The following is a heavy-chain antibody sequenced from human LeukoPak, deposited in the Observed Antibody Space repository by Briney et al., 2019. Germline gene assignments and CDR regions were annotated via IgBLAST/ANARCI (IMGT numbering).Heavy chain of an antibody. V-gene: IGHV1-24*01. CDR2: FDPEDGET. CDR1: GYTLTELS. Sequence: GASVKVSCKVSGYTLTELSMHWVRQAPGKGLEWRGGFDPEDGETIYAQKFQGRVTMTEDTSTDTAYMELSSLRSEDTAVYYCATGGADYGDYEDAFDIWGQGTMVTVSS. CDR3: ATGGADYGDYEDAFDI. J-gene: IGHJ3*02. D-gene: IGHD4-17*01.